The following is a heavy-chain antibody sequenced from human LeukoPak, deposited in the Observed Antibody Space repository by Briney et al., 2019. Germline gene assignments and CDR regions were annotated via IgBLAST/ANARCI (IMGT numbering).Heavy chain of an antibody. CDR1: GFTFSSHG. CDR2: ISPSGDIL. J-gene: IGHJ4*02. V-gene: IGHV3-23*01. CDR3: AKEGISRGEYDILATAEFDY. Sequence: PGGTLRVSCAASGFTFSSHGMNWVRQAPGKGLEWVSGISPSGDILYYADSVKGQFTISRDNSKNTLYLQMNSLRAEDTAVYYCAKEGISRGEYDILATAEFDYWGQGTLVTVSS. D-gene: IGHD3-9*01.